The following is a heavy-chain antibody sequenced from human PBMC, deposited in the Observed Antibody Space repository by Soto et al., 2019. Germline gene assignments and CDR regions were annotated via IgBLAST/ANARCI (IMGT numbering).Heavy chain of an antibody. D-gene: IGHD6-13*01. CDR1: GGSFSGSY. J-gene: IGHJ6*02. CDR3: ARGLAAAGFYYYYGMDV. Sequence: PSETLSLTCAVYGGSFSGSYWSWIRQPPGKGLEWIGEINHSGSTNYNPSLKSRVTISVDTSKNQFSLKLSSVTAADTAVYYCARGLAAAGFYYYYGMDVWGQGTTVT. V-gene: IGHV4-34*01. CDR2: INHSGST.